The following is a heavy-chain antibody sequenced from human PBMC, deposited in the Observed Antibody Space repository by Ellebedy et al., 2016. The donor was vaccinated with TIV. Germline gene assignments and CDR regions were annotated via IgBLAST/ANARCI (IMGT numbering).Heavy chain of an antibody. CDR1: GGSLSGNSYY. J-gene: IGHJ6*02. CDR2: IYSSGNT. CDR3: VRDVTTFSGGAYGDYFYYYPMDV. D-gene: IGHD2/OR15-2a*01. Sequence: SETLSLTXTVSGGSLSGNSYYWGWVRQPPGKGLEWIGSIYSSGNTYYNPSLKSRVTISLDTPNNQFSLSLSSVIAADTAVYYCVRDVTTFSGGAYGDYFYYYPMDVWGPGTTVTVAS. V-gene: IGHV4-39*07.